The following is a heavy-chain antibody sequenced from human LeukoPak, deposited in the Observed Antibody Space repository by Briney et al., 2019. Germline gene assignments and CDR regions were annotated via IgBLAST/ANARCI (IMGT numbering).Heavy chain of an antibody. Sequence: SETLSLTCTVSGGSXSXSSYYXXXIXQPPXKGLEWIGSIYYSGSQYYNPSLKSRVPISVDTSKNQFSLKLSSVTAADTAVYYCARVDTAMVPGYWGQGTLVTVSS. J-gene: IGHJ4*02. D-gene: IGHD5-18*01. CDR3: ARVDTAMVPGY. CDR2: IYYSGSQ. V-gene: IGHV4-39*01. CDR1: GGSXSXSSYY.